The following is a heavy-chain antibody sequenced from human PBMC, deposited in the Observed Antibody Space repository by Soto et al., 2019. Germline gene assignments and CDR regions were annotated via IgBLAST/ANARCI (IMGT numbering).Heavy chain of an antibody. CDR2: ISYDGSNK. V-gene: IGHV3-30-3*01. D-gene: IGHD3-22*01. Sequence: GGSLRLSCAASGFTFSSYAMHWVRQAPGKGLEWVAVISYDGSNKYYADSVKGRFTISRDNSKNTLYLQMNSLRAEDTAVYYCARGWAYYYDSSGYYYRPQTFDYWGQGTLVTSPQ. J-gene: IGHJ4*02. CDR1: GFTFSSYA. CDR3: ARGWAYYYDSSGYYYRPQTFDY.